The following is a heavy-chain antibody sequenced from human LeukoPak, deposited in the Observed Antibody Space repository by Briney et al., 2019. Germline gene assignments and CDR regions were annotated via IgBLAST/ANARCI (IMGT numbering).Heavy chain of an antibody. CDR3: ARDPTRYSSSWSYGMDV. J-gene: IGHJ6*02. CDR1: GGSISSYY. V-gene: IGHV4-59*01. CDR2: IYYSGST. Sequence: PSETLSLTCTVSGGSISSYYWSWIRQPPGKGLEWIGYIYYSGSTNYDPSLKSRVTISVDTSKNQFSLKLSSVTAADTAVYYCARDPTRYSSSWSYGMDVWGQGTTVTVSS. D-gene: IGHD6-13*01.